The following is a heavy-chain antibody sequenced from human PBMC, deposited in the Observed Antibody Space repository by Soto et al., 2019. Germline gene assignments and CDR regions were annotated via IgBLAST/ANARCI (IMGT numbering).Heavy chain of an antibody. D-gene: IGHD5-18*01. CDR1: GFTFSSYG. J-gene: IGHJ6*02. V-gene: IGHV3-33*08. Sequence: PGGSLRLSCAASGFTFSSYGMHWVRQAPGKGLEWVAVIWYDGSNKYYADSVKGRFTISRDNSKNTLYLQMNSLRAEDTAVYYCARERGYSYGQTPYYYYGMDVWGQGTTVTVSS. CDR3: ARERGYSYGQTPYYYYGMDV. CDR2: IWYDGSNK.